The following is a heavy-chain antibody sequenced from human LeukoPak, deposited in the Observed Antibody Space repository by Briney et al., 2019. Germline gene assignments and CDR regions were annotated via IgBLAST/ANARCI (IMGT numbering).Heavy chain of an antibody. CDR2: ISPDGSDK. Sequence: GGSLRLSCAASGFTFSTYWMNWVRQAPGQGLERVGTISPDGSDKYYVDSVRGRFTISRDKAKTSLYLQINSLRADDTELYFCAKGIVVVVGSSDHFDYWGQGTLITVSS. CDR3: AKGIVVVVGSSDHFDY. CDR1: GFTFSTYW. V-gene: IGHV3-7*01. J-gene: IGHJ4*02. D-gene: IGHD2-15*01.